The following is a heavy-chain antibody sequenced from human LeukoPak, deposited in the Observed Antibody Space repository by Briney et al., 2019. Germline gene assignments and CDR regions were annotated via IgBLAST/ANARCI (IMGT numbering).Heavy chain of an antibody. D-gene: IGHD3-22*01. V-gene: IGHV1-46*01. CDR2: FNPSGGST. J-gene: IGHJ3*02. CDR1: GYTFTSYY. Sequence: ASVKVSCKASGYTFTSYYVHWVRQAPGQGLEWMGIFNPSGGSTSYAQKFQGRVTMTRDTSTSTVYMELSSLRSENTAVYYCAREGYDSAARMAFDIWGQGTMVTVSS. CDR3: AREGYDSAARMAFDI.